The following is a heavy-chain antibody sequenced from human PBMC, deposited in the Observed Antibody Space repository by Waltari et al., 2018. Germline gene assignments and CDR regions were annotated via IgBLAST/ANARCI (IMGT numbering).Heavy chain of an antibody. CDR3: ARDVYGGNDAFDI. CDR2: IYSGGST. Sequence: EVQLVETGGGLIQPGGSLRLSCAASGFTVSSNYMSWVRQAPGKGLEWASVIYSGGSTYYANSVKGRLTISRDNSKNTLYLQMNSLRAEDTAVYYCARDVYGGNDAFDIWGQGSMVTVSS. D-gene: IGHD4-17*01. CDR1: GFTVSSNY. V-gene: IGHV3-53*02. J-gene: IGHJ3*02.